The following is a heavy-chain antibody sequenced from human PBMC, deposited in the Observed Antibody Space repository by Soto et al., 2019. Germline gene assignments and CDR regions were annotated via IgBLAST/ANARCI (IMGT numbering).Heavy chain of an antibody. Sequence: QVQLVQSGAEVKKPGSSVKLSCKASGDSFNTFAVTWVRQAPGQGLEWMGGIIPNFDTPNYAQKFQGRVTIIADKSTSTPYMELSSLRSGDTAVYYCARPYYDSSGYYLWYFDYWGQGTLVTVSS. V-gene: IGHV1-69*06. J-gene: IGHJ4*02. CDR3: ARPYYDSSGYYLWYFDY. D-gene: IGHD3-22*01. CDR2: IIPNFDTP. CDR1: GDSFNTFA.